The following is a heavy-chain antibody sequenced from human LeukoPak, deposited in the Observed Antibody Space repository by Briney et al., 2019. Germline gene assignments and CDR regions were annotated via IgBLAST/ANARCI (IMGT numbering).Heavy chain of an antibody. CDR1: GFTFSNEA. CDR2: ISPGSGTT. CDR3: TKVRSGSSNWALRVFDY. V-gene: IGHV3-23*01. J-gene: IGHJ4*02. D-gene: IGHD4-11*01. Sequence: GGSLRLSCAVSGFTFSNEAMGWVRQLRGGGLEWVSTISPGSGTTYYAESMKGRFTISRDNSKSTLYLEMNSLRVEDTAVYYCTKVRSGSSNWALRVFDYWGQGALVTVSS.